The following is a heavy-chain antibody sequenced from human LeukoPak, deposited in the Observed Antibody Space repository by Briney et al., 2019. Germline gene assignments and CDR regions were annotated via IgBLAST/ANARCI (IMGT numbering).Heavy chain of an antibody. J-gene: IGHJ4*02. CDR2: INHSGST. CDR1: GGSFSGYY. D-gene: IGHD4-17*01. V-gene: IGHV4-34*01. Sequence: PSETLSLTCAVYGGSFSGYYWSWIRQPPGKGLEWIGEINHSGSTNYNPSLKSRVTISVDTSKNQFSLRLSSVTAADTAVYYCARHSTRGGDYDYWGQGILVTVSS. CDR3: ARHSTRGGDYDY.